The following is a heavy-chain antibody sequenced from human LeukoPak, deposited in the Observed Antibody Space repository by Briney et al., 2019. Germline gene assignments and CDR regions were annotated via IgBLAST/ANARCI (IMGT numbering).Heavy chain of an antibody. V-gene: IGHV3-7*01. J-gene: IGHJ6*02. D-gene: IGHD6-13*01. CDR3: ASLETEYSSSFLENYGMDV. Sequence: GGSLRLSCAASGFTFSSYWMSWVRQAPGKGLEWVANIEQDGSEKYYVDSVKGRFTISRDNAKNSLYLQMNSLRAEDTAVYYCASLETEYSSSFLENYGMDVWGQGTTVTVSS. CDR1: GFTFSSYW. CDR2: IEQDGSEK.